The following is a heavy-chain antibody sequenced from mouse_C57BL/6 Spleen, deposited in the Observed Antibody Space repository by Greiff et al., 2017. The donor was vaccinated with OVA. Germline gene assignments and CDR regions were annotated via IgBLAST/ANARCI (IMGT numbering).Heavy chain of an antibody. V-gene: IGHV14-2*01. J-gene: IGHJ2*01. D-gene: IGHD1-1*01. CDR2: IDPEDGET. CDR1: GFNITDYY. Sequence: VQLQQSGAELVKPGASVKLSCTASGFNITDYYMHWVKQRTEQGLEWIGRIDPEDGETKYASKFQGKATITADTSSNTAYLQLSSLTSEDTAVYYCARRVGDGDFGYWGQGTTLTVAS. CDR3: ARRVGDGDFGY.